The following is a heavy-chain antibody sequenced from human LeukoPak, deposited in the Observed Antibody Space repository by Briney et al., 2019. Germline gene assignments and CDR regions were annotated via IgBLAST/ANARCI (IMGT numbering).Heavy chain of an antibody. D-gene: IGHD5-24*01. CDR2: IHTSGST. V-gene: IGHV4-4*07. CDR3: ARVAGRDGYDY. CDR1: DGSISSFC. J-gene: IGHJ4*02. Sequence: PSETLSLTCSVSDGSISSFCWSWIRQPAGKGLEWIGRIHTSGSTDYNPSLKSRVTMSVDTSKNQFSLKLSSVTAADTAVYYCARVAGRDGYDYWGQGTLVTVSS.